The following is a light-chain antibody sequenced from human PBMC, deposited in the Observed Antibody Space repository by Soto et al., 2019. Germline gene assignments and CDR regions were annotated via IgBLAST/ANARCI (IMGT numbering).Light chain of an antibody. CDR3: SSYAGTHIV. CDR1: SSDVGVYNS. V-gene: IGLV2-8*01. J-gene: IGLJ1*01. Sequence: QSALTQPPSASGSPGQSVTISCTGTSSDVGVYNSASWYQQHPAQAPKLMIYDVSKRPSGVPDRFSGSKSGNTAALTVSGLQAEDEVDYYCSSYAGTHIVFGTGTKVTVL. CDR2: DVS.